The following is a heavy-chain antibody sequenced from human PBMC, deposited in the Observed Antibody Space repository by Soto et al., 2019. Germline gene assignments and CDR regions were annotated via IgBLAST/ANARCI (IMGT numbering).Heavy chain of an antibody. CDR3: AREVVMDGYNLDY. Sequence: GGSLRLSCAASGFTFSSYWMSWVRQAPGKGLEWVANIKQDGSEKYYVDSWKGRFTISRDNAKNSLYLQMNSLRAEDTAVYYCAREVVMDGYNLDYWGQGTLVTVSS. D-gene: IGHD3-22*01. J-gene: IGHJ4*02. CDR2: IKQDGSEK. CDR1: GFTFSSYW. V-gene: IGHV3-7*05.